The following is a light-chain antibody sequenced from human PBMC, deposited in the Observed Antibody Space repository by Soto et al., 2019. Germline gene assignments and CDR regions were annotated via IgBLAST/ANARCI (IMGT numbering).Light chain of an antibody. Sequence: EIVMTQSPATLSVSPGEGATFSCRASQSINTKIAWYQLKPGQAPRLLVYDASIRATGIPARFSGSGSGTEFSLTISSLQPDDFATYYCQQYNSSWTFGQGTKVDIK. V-gene: IGKV3-15*01. CDR3: QQYNSSWT. J-gene: IGKJ1*01. CDR1: QSINTK. CDR2: DAS.